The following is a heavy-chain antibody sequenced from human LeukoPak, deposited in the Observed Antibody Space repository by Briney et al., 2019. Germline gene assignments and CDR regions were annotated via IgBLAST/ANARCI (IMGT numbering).Heavy chain of an antibody. D-gene: IGHD2-15*01. CDR1: GGSFSGYY. CDR2: INHSGST. V-gene: IGHV4-34*01. J-gene: IGHJ4*02. CDR3: ARGPHCSGGSCYPYYFDY. Sequence: SETLSLTCAVYGGSFSGYYWSWIRQPPGKGLEWIGEINHSGSTNYNPSLKSRVTISVDTSKNQSSLKLSSVTAADTAVYYCARGPHCSGGSCYPYYFDYWGQGTLVTVSS.